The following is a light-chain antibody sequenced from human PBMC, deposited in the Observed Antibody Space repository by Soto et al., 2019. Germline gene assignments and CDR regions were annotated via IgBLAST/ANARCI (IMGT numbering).Light chain of an antibody. J-gene: IGLJ2*01. V-gene: IGLV2-11*01. CDR1: SSELGGYNY. Sequence: QSALTQPRSVSGSPGQSVTISCTGTSSELGGYNYVSWYQQHPGKAPKLMIYDVFKRPSGVPDRFSASKSGNTASLTISGLQAEDEANYYCCSYAGNYIVVFGGGTKLTVL. CDR3: CSYAGNYIVV. CDR2: DVF.